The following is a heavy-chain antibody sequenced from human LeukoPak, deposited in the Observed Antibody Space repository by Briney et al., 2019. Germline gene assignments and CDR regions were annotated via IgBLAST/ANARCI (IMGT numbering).Heavy chain of an antibody. CDR3: ASERPSSSWYDY. J-gene: IGHJ4*02. Sequence: GGSLRLSCAASGFTFSRNLMTWVRQAPGKGLEWVANIYQDGSEKYYVDSVRGRFTISRDNAKNTLYLQMNSLRAEDTAVYFCASERPSSSWYDYWGQGTLVTVSS. V-gene: IGHV3-7*01. CDR1: GFTFSRNL. CDR2: IYQDGSEK. D-gene: IGHD6-13*01.